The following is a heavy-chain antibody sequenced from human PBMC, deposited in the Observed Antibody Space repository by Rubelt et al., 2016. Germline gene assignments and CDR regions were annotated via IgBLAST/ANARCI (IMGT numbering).Heavy chain of an antibody. CDR3: ARRGWTYSGYEPWDY. Sequence: QVQLQESGPGLVKPSGTLSLTCAVSGGSISSDDKWTWVRQPPGKELEWIGEIDRSGNTNYNPSLKSRVTISVDTSKNHFSRKLSSVTDADTAVYYCARRGWTYSGYEPWDYWGQGTLVTVSS. CDR2: IDRSGNT. D-gene: IGHD5-12*01. V-gene: IGHV4-4*02. CDR1: GGSISSDDK. J-gene: IGHJ4*02.